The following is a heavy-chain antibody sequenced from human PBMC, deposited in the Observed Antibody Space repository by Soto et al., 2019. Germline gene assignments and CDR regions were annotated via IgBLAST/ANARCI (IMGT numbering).Heavy chain of an antibody. D-gene: IGHD6-19*01. CDR1: GGTFSSYA. J-gene: IGHJ6*02. V-gene: IGHV1-69*13. CDR3: ARASVAVAGDYYYYGMDV. CDR2: IIPIFGTA. Sequence: ASVKVSCKASGGTFSSYAISWVRQAPGQGLEWMGGIIPIFGTANYAQKFQGRVTITADESTSTAYMELSSLRSEDTAVYYCARASVAVAGDYYYYGMDVWGQGTTVTVSS.